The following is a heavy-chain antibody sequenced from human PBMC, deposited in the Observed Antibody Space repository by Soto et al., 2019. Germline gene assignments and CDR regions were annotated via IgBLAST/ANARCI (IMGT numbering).Heavy chain of an antibody. D-gene: IGHD5-12*01. J-gene: IGHJ6*03. CDR1: GYSFTSYW. V-gene: IGHV5-51*01. CDR2: IYPGDSDT. Sequence: PGESLKISCKGSGYSFTSYWIGWVRQMPGKGLEWMGIIYPGDSDTRYSPSFQGQVTISADKSISTAYLQWSSLKASDTAMYYCARFIVATVVRYYYYMDVWGKGTTVTVSS. CDR3: ARFIVATVVRYYYYMDV.